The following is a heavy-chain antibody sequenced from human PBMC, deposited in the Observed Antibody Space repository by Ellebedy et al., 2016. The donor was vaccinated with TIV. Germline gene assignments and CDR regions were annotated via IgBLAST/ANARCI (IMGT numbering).Heavy chain of an antibody. J-gene: IGHJ4*02. V-gene: IGHV3-73*01. CDR3: TGGLTGTTSH. D-gene: IGHD1-20*01. Sequence: GESLKISCAASGFTLSGSAVHWVRQASGKGLEWVGRIRTKANSYTTLYGASVKGRFTISRDDSRNTAFLHMNSLKTEDTALYYCTGGLTGTTSHWGQGTLVTVSS. CDR2: IRTKANSYTT. CDR1: GFTLSGSA.